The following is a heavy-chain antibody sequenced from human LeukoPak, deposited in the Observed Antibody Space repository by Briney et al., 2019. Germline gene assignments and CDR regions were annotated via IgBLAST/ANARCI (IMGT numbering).Heavy chain of an antibody. J-gene: IGHJ4*02. Sequence: PGGSLRLSCAASGFTFSGYSMNWVRQAPGKGLEWVSYISSSSSTIYYADSVKGRFTISRDNAKNSPYLQMNSLRDEDTAVYYCAKGRGDSSGYRDYWGQGTLVTVSS. CDR1: GFTFSGYS. CDR3: AKGRGDSSGYRDY. D-gene: IGHD3-22*01. CDR2: ISSSSSTI. V-gene: IGHV3-48*02.